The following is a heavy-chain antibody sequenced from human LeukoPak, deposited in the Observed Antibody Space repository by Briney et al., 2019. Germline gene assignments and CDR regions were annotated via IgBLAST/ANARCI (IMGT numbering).Heavy chain of an antibody. CDR2: ISYDGSNK. V-gene: IGHV3-30*04. CDR3: ARDLHGYDLALDY. D-gene: IGHD5-12*01. Sequence: GGSLRLSCAASGFTFSSYAMHWVRQAPGKGLEWVAVISYDGSNKYYADSVKGRFTISRDNSKNTLYLQMNSLRAEDTAVYYCARDLHGYDLALDYWGQRTLVTVSS. J-gene: IGHJ4*02. CDR1: GFTFSSYA.